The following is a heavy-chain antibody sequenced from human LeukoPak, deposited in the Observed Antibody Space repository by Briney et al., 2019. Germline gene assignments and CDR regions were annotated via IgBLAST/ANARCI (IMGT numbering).Heavy chain of an antibody. CDR1: EFPFSSYA. D-gene: IGHD3-10*01. V-gene: IGHV3-30*02. CDR2: IRYDGSNE. Sequence: GGSLRLSCAASEFPFSSYAMHWVRQAPGKGLEGVAFIRYDGSNEYYADSVKGRLTISRDNSKNTLYLQIDSLRSEHTAVYYCAKDFIQYGSETYADYWGQGTLVTVS. CDR3: AKDFIQYGSETYADY. J-gene: IGHJ4*02.